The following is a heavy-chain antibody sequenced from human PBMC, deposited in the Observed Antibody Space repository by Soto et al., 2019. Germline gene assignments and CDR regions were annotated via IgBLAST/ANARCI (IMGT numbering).Heavy chain of an antibody. J-gene: IGHJ4*02. CDR3: ARHRGPTGPNY. CDR1: GGSISSYY. V-gene: IGHV4-59*08. D-gene: IGHD3-10*01. CDR2: IYYSGST. Sequence: SETLSLTCTVSGGSISSYYWSWIRQPPGKGLEWLGYIYYSGSTNYNPSLKSRVTISVDTSKCLFSLKLSCVTAADAAVYYCARHRGPTGPNYWGQGTLVTVSS.